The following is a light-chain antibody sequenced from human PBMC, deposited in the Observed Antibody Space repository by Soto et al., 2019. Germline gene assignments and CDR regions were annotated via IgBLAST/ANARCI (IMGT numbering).Light chain of an antibody. CDR2: GAS. Sequence: EIVITQSPATLSVSPGERATLSCRASQSVSSNLAWYQQKPGQAPRLLIYGASTRATGIPARFSGSGSGTEFTLTISSLQSEDFAVYYCQQYNNWLPRTFGQGTRLEIK. CDR1: QSVSSN. V-gene: IGKV3-15*01. J-gene: IGKJ5*01. CDR3: QQYNNWLPRT.